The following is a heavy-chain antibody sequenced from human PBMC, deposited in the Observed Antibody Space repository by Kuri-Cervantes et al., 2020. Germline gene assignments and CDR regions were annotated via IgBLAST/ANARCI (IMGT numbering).Heavy chain of an antibody. D-gene: IGHD3-3*01. Sequence: ASVKVSCKASGYTFTSYDINWVRQATGQGLEWMGWMNPNSGNTGYAQKFQGRVTMTRNTSISTAYMELRSLRSDDTAVYYCARGPHVTIFGVVMHYYMDVWGKGTTVTVSS. J-gene: IGHJ6*03. CDR1: GYTFTSYD. CDR3: ARGPHVTIFGVVMHYYMDV. CDR2: MNPNSGNT. V-gene: IGHV1-8*01.